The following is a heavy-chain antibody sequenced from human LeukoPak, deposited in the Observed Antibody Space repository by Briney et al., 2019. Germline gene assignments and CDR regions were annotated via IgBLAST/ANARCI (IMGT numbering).Heavy chain of an antibody. CDR3: ANNIHPGYSYGPRWDY. CDR2: IYYSGSA. CDR1: GGSISSGGYY. D-gene: IGHD5-18*01. Sequence: SQTLSLTCTVSGGSISSGGYYWSWIRQHPGKGLEWIGYIYYSGSAYYNPSLKSRVTISVDTSENQFSLKLSSVTAADTAVYYCANNIHPGYSYGPRWDYWGQGTLVTVSS. J-gene: IGHJ4*02. V-gene: IGHV4-31*03.